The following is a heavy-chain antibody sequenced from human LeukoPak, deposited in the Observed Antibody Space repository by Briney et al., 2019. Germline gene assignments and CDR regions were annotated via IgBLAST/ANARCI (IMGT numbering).Heavy chain of an antibody. CDR1: GYTFTSYY. J-gene: IGHJ4*02. Sequence: ASVKVSCKSSGYTFTSYYMHWVRQAPGQGLEWMGIINPSGGSTSYAQKFQGRVTMTRDMSTSTVYMELSSLISEDTAVYYCARDSFPQEYSSSWYSFDYWGQGTLVTVSS. V-gene: IGHV1-46*01. D-gene: IGHD6-13*01. CDR3: ARDSFPQEYSSSWYSFDY. CDR2: INPSGGST.